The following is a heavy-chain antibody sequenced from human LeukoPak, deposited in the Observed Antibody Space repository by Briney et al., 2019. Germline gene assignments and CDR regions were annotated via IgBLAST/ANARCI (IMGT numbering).Heavy chain of an antibody. CDR2: ISGIGGST. Sequence: GGSLRLSCAASGFTFSSYGMSWVRQAPGKGLEWVAAISGIGGSTYYADSVKGRFTISRDNSKNTLYLQMNSLRAEDTAIYYCANGPHYQILTGFYKVRSHLDYWGQGTLVTVSS. CDR1: GFTFSSYG. J-gene: IGHJ4*02. D-gene: IGHD3-9*01. V-gene: IGHV3-23*01. CDR3: ANGPHYQILTGFYKVRSHLDY.